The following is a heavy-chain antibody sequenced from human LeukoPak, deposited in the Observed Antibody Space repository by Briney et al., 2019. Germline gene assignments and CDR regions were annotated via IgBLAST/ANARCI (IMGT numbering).Heavy chain of an antibody. CDR3: HTAMAPSRWFDP. CDR1: GFTFSSYA. J-gene: IGHJ5*02. V-gene: IGHV3-23*01. CDR2: ISGSGGST. Sequence: GGSLRLSCAASGFTFSSYAMSWVRQAPGKGLEWVSAISGSGGSTYYADSVKGRFTISRDNSKNTLYLQMNSLRAEDTAVYYCHTAMAPSRWFDPWGQGTLVTVSS. D-gene: IGHD5-18*01.